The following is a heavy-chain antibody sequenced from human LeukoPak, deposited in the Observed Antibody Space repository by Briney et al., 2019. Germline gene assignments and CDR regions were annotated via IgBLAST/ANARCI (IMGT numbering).Heavy chain of an antibody. CDR1: GYTFTSYD. J-gene: IGHJ4*02. CDR3: ARLGYYDYIWGSYRYTELDY. CDR2: MNPNSGNT. D-gene: IGHD3-16*02. Sequence: ASVKVSCKASGYTFTSYDINWVRQATGQGLEWMGWMNPNSGNTRYAQKFQGRVTMTRNTSISTAYMELSSLGSEDTAVYYCARLGYYDYIWGSYRYTELDYWGQGTLVTVSS. V-gene: IGHV1-8*01.